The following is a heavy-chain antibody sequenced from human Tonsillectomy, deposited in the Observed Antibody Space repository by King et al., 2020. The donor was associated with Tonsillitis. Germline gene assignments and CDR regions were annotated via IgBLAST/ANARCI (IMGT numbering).Heavy chain of an antibody. CDR2: IYYSGST. V-gene: IGHV4-39*01. CDR1: GGSISSSSYY. J-gene: IGHJ5*02. CDR3: VRGYDTSADRWFDP. Sequence: QLQESGPGLVKPSETLSLTCIVSGGSISSSSYYWGWIRQPPGKGLEWIGTIYYSGSTYYNPSLKSRVTISVDTSRNQFSLRLSSVTAADTALYYCVRGYDTSADRWFDPWGQGTLVTVSS. D-gene: IGHD3-9*01.